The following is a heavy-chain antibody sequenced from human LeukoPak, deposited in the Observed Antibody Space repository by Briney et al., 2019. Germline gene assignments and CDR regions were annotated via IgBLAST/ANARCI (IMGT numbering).Heavy chain of an antibody. J-gene: IGHJ6*02. D-gene: IGHD1-7*01. CDR2: PYPGDSDT. CDR3: ARRGGNYRRDYGMDV. V-gene: IGHV5-51*01. CDR1: GYSFTSYW. Sequence: GESLKISCKGSGYSFTSYWIGWVRQMPGKGLEWMGIPYPGDSDTRYSPSFQGQVTISADKSISTAYLQWSSLKASDTAVYYCARRGGNYRRDYGMDVWGQGTTVTVSS.